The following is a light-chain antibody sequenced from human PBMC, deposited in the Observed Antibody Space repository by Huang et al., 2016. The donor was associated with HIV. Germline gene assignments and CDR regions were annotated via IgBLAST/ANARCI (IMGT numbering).Light chain of an antibody. CDR2: GAS. CDR1: QSVRSNY. Sequence: EIVLTQSPGTLSLSPGARATLSCRASQSVRSNYLAWYQKKPGQAPRLLIYGASSRATGIPDRFSGRGSGTDFTLTIGRLEPEDFAVYYCHQYGGSPGTFGQGTKLEIK. J-gene: IGKJ2*01. V-gene: IGKV3-20*01. CDR3: HQYGGSPGT.